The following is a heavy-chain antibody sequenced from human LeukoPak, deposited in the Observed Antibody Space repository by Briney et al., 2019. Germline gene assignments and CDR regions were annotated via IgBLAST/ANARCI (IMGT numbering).Heavy chain of an antibody. CDR3: ARHSGLRSPFDP. CDR1: GGSISTTNYY. D-gene: IGHD3-3*01. J-gene: IGHJ5*02. CDR2: IYSSGNT. V-gene: IGHV4-39*01. Sequence: SETLSLTCTVSGGSISTTNYYWGWIRQPPGRDLEWIGSIYSSGNTYYNPSLESRVTISVDTSKNQLSLKLTSATAADSSVYYCARHSGLRSPFDPWGQGTLVTVSS.